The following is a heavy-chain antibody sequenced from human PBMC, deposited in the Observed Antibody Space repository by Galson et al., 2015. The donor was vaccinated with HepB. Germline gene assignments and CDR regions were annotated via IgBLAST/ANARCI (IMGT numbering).Heavy chain of an antibody. CDR3: VKGPGSAPLRNWFDP. CDR1: GFTFRSYA. D-gene: IGHD3-16*01. V-gene: IGHV3-64D*06. J-gene: IGHJ5*02. CDR2: ISSNGGST. Sequence: SLRLSCAASGFTFRSYAMHWVRQAPGKGLEYVSAISSNGGSTYYAASVKGRFTISRDNSKNTLYLKMSSLRAEDTGVYYCVKGPGSAPLRNWFDPWGQGTLVTVSS.